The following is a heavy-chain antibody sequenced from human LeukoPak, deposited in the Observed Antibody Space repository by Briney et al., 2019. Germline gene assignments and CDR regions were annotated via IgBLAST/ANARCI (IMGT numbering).Heavy chain of an antibody. V-gene: IGHV3-30*04. D-gene: IGHD2-15*01. CDR2: ISYDGSNK. Sequence: GGSLRLSCEVSGFTSSTYTMNWVRQAPGKGLEWVAVISYDGSNKYYADSVKGRFTISRDNSKNTLYLQMNSLRAEDTAVYYCARDSGRYCSGGSCYSGGRLVFWGQGTLVTVSS. CDR3: ARDSGRYCSGGSCYSGGRLVF. J-gene: IGHJ4*02. CDR1: GFTSSTYT.